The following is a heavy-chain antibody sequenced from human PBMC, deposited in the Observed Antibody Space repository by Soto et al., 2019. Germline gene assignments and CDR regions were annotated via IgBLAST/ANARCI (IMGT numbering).Heavy chain of an antibody. CDR3: ARGYYYGSGRPTPGGMDV. CDR2: ISTYTGNT. D-gene: IGHD3-10*01. CDR1: GYTFTNYD. J-gene: IGHJ6*02. Sequence: ASVKVSCKASGYTFTNYDINWVRQAPGQGLEWMGRISTYTGNTNYAQKLQGRFTMTTDTSTSTAYMELRSLRSDDTAVYYCARGYYYGSGRPTPGGMDVWGQGTTVTVSS. V-gene: IGHV1-18*01.